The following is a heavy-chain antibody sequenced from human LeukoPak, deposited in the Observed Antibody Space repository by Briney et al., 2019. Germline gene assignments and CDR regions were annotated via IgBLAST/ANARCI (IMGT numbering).Heavy chain of an antibody. CDR3: AKDADAFDI. CDR1: GFTFSSYG. CDR2: ISNDGSNK. J-gene: IGHJ3*02. Sequence: GGSLRLSCAASGFTFSSYGMHWVRQAPGKGLEWVAVISNDGSNKYYADFVKGRFTISRDNSKNTLYLQMNSLRAEDTAVYYCAKDADAFDIWGQGTMVTVSS. V-gene: IGHV3-30*18.